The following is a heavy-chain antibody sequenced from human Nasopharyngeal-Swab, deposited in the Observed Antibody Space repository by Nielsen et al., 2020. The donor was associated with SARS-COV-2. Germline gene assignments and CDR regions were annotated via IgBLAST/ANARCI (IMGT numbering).Heavy chain of an antibody. V-gene: IGHV4-59*01. Sequence: SETLSLTCTVSGGSISSYYWSWIRQPPGKVLEWFGYIYYSGSTNYNPSLKSRVTISVDTSKNQFSLKLSSVTAADTAVYYCARGGDFWSGYYPSYYYYYMDVWGKGTTVTVSS. CDR3: ARGGDFWSGYYPSYYYYYMDV. J-gene: IGHJ6*03. CDR1: GGSISSYY. CDR2: IYYSGST. D-gene: IGHD3-3*01.